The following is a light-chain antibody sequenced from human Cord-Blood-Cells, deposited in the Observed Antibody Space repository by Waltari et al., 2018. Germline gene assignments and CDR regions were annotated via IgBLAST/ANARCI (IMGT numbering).Light chain of an antibody. CDR1: SSDVGGYNY. CDR2: DVS. V-gene: IGLV2-14*01. J-gene: IGLJ2*01. Sequence: QYAPTQPPSVSGSPGQSLTISCTGTSSDVGGYNYVFWYQQHPGKAPKLMIYDVSNRPSGVSNRFSGSKSGNTASLTISGLQAEDEADYYCSSYTSRSTLVFGGGTKLTVL. CDR3: SSYTSRSTLV.